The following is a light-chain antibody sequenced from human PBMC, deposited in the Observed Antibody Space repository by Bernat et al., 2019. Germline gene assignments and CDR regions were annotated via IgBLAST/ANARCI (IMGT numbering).Light chain of an antibody. CDR3: SSYAGSNNRVV. V-gene: IGLV2-8*01. CDR1: SSDIGYYNS. CDR2: EVS. Sequence: QSALTQPPSASGSPGQSVTISCTGTSSDIGYYNSVSWSQYHPGKAPKLMIYEVSKRPSGVPDRFSGSKSGNTASLTVSGLQAEDEAAYYCSSYAGSNNRVVFGGGTELTVL. J-gene: IGLJ2*01.